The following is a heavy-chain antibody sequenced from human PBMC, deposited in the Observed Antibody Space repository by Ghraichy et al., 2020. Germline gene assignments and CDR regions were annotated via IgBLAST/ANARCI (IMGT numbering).Heavy chain of an antibody. D-gene: IGHD3-3*01. Sequence: SETLSLTCTVSGGSISSSSYYWGWIRQPPGKGLEWIGSIYYSGSTYYNPSLKSRVTISVDTSKNQFSLKLSSVTAADTAVYYCARPPSLGYDFWSGYYPPYYFDYWGQGTLVTVSS. V-gene: IGHV4-39*01. CDR1: GGSISSSSYY. CDR2: IYYSGST. CDR3: ARPPSLGYDFWSGYYPPYYFDY. J-gene: IGHJ4*02.